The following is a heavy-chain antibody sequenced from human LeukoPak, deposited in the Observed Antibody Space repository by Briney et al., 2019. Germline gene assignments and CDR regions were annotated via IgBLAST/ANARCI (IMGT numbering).Heavy chain of an antibody. J-gene: IGHJ4*01. V-gene: IGHV3-53*01. CDR3: ARDSSGPSY. CDR2: IYSGART. Sequence: GGSLRLSCAASGFTFSSYGMHWVRQAPGKGLEWVSVIYSGARTYYADSVKGRFTISRDNSRNTLYLQMNSLRAEDTAVYFCARDSSGPSYWGQGTLVTVSS. CDR1: GFTFSSYG. D-gene: IGHD1-26*01.